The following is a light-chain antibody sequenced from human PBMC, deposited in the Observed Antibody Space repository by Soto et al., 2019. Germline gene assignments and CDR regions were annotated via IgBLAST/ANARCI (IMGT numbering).Light chain of an antibody. Sequence: DVQMTQSPSSLSASVGDRVTITCRASQSFSTYLAWYQQKPGKVPKLLISGISTLQSGVPSRFSGSGYGTEFSLTTSNLQPEDVATNYCQKYNTAPLTFGGGTNVDIK. V-gene: IGKV1-27*01. CDR3: QKYNTAPLT. CDR2: GIS. CDR1: QSFSTY. J-gene: IGKJ4*01.